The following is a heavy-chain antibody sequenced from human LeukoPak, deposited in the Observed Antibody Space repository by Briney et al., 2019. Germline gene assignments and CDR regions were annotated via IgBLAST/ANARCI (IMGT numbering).Heavy chain of an antibody. V-gene: IGHV4-39*01. CDR2: IYYSGST. CDR1: GGSISSGGYY. D-gene: IGHD6-19*01. J-gene: IGHJ6*02. CDR3: ARGSGWTYYYYYYGMDV. Sequence: SETLSLTCAVSGGSISSGGYYWGWIRQPPGKGLEWIGSIYYSGSTYYNPSLKSRVTISVDTSKNQFSLKLSSVTAADTAVYYCARGSGWTYYYYYYGMDVWGQGTTVTVSS.